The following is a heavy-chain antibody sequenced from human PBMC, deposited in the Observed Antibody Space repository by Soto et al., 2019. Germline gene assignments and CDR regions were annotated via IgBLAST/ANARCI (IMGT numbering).Heavy chain of an antibody. D-gene: IGHD3-3*01. V-gene: IGHV4-59*01. CDR3: ARGPYDSPYIYYYYYGMDV. Sequence: LSLTCTVSGGSISSYYWSWIRQPPGKGLEWIGYIYYSGSTNYNPSLKSRVTISVDTSKNQFSLKLSSVTAADTAVYYCARGPYDSPYIYYYYYGMDVWGQGTRVTVSS. CDR1: GGSISSYY. CDR2: IYYSGST. J-gene: IGHJ6*02.